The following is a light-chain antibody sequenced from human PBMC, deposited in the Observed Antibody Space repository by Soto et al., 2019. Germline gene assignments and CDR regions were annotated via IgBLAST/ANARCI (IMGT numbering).Light chain of an antibody. CDR3: QQFSSYPLT. Sequence: EIVLTQSPGTLSLSPGERATLSCRASQSVSSSYLAWYQQKPGQAPRLLIYGASTRATGIPARFSGSGYGTEFTLTISRLEPEDFAVYYCQQFSSYPLTFGGGTKVDIK. CDR1: QSVSSSY. CDR2: GAS. V-gene: IGKV3-20*01. J-gene: IGKJ4*01.